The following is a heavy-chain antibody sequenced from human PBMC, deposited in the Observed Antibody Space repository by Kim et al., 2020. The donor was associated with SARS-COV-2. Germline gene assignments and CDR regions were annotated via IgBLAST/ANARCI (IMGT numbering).Heavy chain of an antibody. J-gene: IGHJ5*02. CDR3: ARDSAPPGRRWFDP. D-gene: IGHD6-13*01. Sequence: SPSLHSRVTITVDTSKNQFSLKLNSVTAADTAFYYCARDSAPPGRRWFDPWGQGTLVTVSS. V-gene: IGHV4-4*07.